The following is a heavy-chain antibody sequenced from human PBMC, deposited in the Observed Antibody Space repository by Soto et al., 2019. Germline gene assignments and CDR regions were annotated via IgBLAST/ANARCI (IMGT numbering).Heavy chain of an antibody. CDR3: ANERRMHTMVVLWAFAY. D-gene: IGHD3-22*01. CDR2: ISGSGCTT. V-gene: IGHV3-23*01. Sequence: VQLLESGGGLVQPGGSLRLSCAASGFSFNNNAMTWVRQAPGKGLEWVSGISGSGCTTHYADSVKGRFTISRDNSKDTLYLQMNSLSPEDAAVSYCANERRMHTMVVLWAFAYWGLGTMVTVSS. J-gene: IGHJ3*01. CDR1: GFSFNNNA.